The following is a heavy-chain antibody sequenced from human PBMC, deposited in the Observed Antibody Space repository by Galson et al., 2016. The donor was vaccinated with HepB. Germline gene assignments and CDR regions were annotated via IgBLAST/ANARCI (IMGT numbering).Heavy chain of an antibody. D-gene: IGHD3-16*01. CDR3: ARDLGWGDFDY. CDR1: GYTFGSYG. J-gene: IGHJ4*02. CDR2: ISADTGDT. V-gene: IGHV1-18*01. Sequence: SVKVSCKASGYTFGSYGISWVRRAPGQGLEWMGWISADTGDTKYSQKFQGRVTITRDTSASTAYMDLSSLRSEDTAVYYCARDLGWGDFDYWGQGTLVTVSS.